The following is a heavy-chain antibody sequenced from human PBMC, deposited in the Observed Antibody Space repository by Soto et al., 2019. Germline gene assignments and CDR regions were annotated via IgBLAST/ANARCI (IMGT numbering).Heavy chain of an antibody. V-gene: IGHV4-30-2*01. D-gene: IGHD2-21*02. J-gene: IGHJ3*02. CDR2: IYHSGST. CDR1: GGSISSGGYS. Sequence: SETLSLTCAVSGGSISSGGYSWSWIRQPPGKGLEWIGYIYHSGSTYYNPSLKGRVTISVDRSKNQFSLKLSPVTAADTAVYYCARGLAHVVVTSNFDIWGQGTMVTVSS. CDR3: ARGLAHVVVTSNFDI.